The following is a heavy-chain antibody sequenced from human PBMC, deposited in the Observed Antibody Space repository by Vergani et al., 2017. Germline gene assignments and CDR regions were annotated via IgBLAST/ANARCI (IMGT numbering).Heavy chain of an antibody. J-gene: IGHJ6*02. D-gene: IGHD3-16*02. CDR2: INHSGST. Sequence: QVQLQQWGAGLLKPSETLSLTCAVYGGSFSGYYWSWIRQPPGKGLERIGEINHSGSTNYNPSLKSRGTISVGTSKNQFSLKLSSVTAADTAVYYCARGPTRVNYDYVWGSYRQPSISYYGMDVWGQGTTVTVSS. CDR1: GGSFSGYY. V-gene: IGHV4-34*01. CDR3: ARGPTRVNYDYVWGSYRQPSISYYGMDV.